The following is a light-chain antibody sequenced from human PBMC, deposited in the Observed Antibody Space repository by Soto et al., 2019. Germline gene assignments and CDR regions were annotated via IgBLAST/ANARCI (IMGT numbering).Light chain of an antibody. CDR3: QPYEDDWR. Sequence: ENERTRSPSTLSASVGGRDIITSRASQSISSWLAWYQHKPGKAPKLLIYDASNLDSGVPSRFSGSGSGTEYSLTISNLQPYDRATYYGQPYEDDWRSAEGTKVDIK. J-gene: IGKJ1*01. CDR1: QSISSW. CDR2: DAS. V-gene: IGKV1-5*01.